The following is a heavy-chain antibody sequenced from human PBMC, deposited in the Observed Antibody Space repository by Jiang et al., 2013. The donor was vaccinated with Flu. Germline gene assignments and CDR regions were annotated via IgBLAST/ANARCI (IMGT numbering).Heavy chain of an antibody. CDR3: ARGNGDRYWHFDL. J-gene: IGHJ2*01. CDR2: INAYNGNT. CDR1: GYTFSSYG. Sequence: SVKVSCKASGYTFSSYGITWVRQAPGQGLEWMGWINAYNGNTNYAQKLQGRVTMTTDTPTSTAYMELRSLRSDDTAVYYCARGNGDRYWHFDLWGRGTLVTVSS. D-gene: IGHD4-17*01. V-gene: IGHV1-18*01.